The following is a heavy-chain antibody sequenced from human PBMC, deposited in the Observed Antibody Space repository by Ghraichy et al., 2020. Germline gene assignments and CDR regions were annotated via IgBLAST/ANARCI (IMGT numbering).Heavy chain of an antibody. J-gene: IGHJ6*02. V-gene: IGHV1-8*01. CDR1: GYTFTSYH. CDR3: ARVRPSLSYYYGLDV. CDR2: VHPTSGNT. Sequence: ASVKVSCKASGYTFTSYHINWVRQAPGQGLEWMGWVHPTSGNTGYAQKFQGRITLTRNSSIATAYMELTSLRSDDTAVYYCARVRPSLSYYYGLDVWGQGTAVIVSS.